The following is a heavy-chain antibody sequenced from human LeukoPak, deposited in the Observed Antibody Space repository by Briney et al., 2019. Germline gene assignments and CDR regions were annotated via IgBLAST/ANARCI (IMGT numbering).Heavy chain of an antibody. D-gene: IGHD6-19*01. V-gene: IGHV4-39*01. J-gene: IGHJ4*02. Sequence: SETLSLTCTVSGGSISSSSNYWGWLRQPPGKGLEWIGSIYYSGSTYYNPSLKSRVTISVDTSKNQFSLKLSSVTAADTAVYYCARHHGWYFDFLNYWGQGTLVTVSS. CDR3: ARHHGWYFDFLNY. CDR2: IYYSGST. CDR1: GGSISSSSNY.